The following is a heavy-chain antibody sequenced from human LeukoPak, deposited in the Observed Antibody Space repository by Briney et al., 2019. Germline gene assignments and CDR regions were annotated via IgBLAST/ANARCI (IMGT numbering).Heavy chain of an antibody. Sequence: GESLKISCQASGYSFTSSWIGWARQMPGKGLEWMAIINPGDSDTRYSPSFQGQVTISADKSISTVYLQWGSLKASDTAMYYCARRRSSWYFDYWGQGTLVTVSS. D-gene: IGHD6-13*01. CDR2: INPGDSDT. J-gene: IGHJ4*02. CDR1: GYSFTSSW. V-gene: IGHV5-51*01. CDR3: ARRRSSWYFDY.